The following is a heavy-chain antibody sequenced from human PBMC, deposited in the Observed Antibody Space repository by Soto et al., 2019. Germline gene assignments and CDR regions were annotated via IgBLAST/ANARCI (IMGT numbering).Heavy chain of an antibody. CDR3: ARGGDILTGYFLTFDY. D-gene: IGHD3-9*01. CDR2: TYYRSKWYN. Sequence: SQTLSLTCAISGDSVSSNSAAWNWIRQSPSRGLEWLGRTYYRSKWYNDYAVSVKSRITINPDTSKNQFSLQLNSVTPEDTAVYYCARGGDILTGYFLTFDYWGQGTLVTSPQ. CDR1: GDSVSSNSAA. J-gene: IGHJ4*02. V-gene: IGHV6-1*01.